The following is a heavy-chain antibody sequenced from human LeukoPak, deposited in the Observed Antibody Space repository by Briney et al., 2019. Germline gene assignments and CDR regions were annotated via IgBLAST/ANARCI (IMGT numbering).Heavy chain of an antibody. CDR2: ISGSGGSA. V-gene: IGHV3-23*01. CDR3: AKFVTGYSIVDAFDI. Sequence: GGSLRLSCAASGFTFSSYAMSWVRQAPGKGLEWVSAISGSGGSAYYADSVKGRFTISRENSKNTLYLQMNSLRAEDTAVYYCAKFVTGYSIVDAFDIWGQGTMVTVSS. CDR1: GFTFSSYA. J-gene: IGHJ3*02. D-gene: IGHD3-9*01.